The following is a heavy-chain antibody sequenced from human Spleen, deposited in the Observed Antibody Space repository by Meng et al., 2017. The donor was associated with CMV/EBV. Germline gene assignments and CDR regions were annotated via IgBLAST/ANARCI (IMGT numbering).Heavy chain of an antibody. CDR1: GGSMRSGNFY. D-gene: IGHD6-25*01. V-gene: IGHV4-30-4*08. J-gene: IGHJ4*02. CDR2: IYYSGST. CDR3: AYAAAGLLTLDY. Sequence: IVPGGSMRSGNFYWGWVLQPPWKCLEWIGYIYYSGSTYYHPSLMRRVTISVDASKNQFSLNLISVTAADTAVYYCAYAAAGLLTLDYWGQGTLVTVSS.